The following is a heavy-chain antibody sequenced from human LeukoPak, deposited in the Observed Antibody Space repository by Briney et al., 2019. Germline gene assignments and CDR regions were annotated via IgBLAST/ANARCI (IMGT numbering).Heavy chain of an antibody. CDR3: AREGRVVPAAMRNYYYGMDV. CDR2: IWYDGSNK. CDR1: GFTFRSYG. V-gene: IGHV3-33*01. D-gene: IGHD2-2*01. J-gene: IGHJ6*04. Sequence: PGGSLRLSCAASGFTFRSYGMHWVRQAPGKGLEWAAVIWYDGSNKYYADSVKGRFTISRDNSKNTLYLQMNSLRAEDTAVYYCAREGRVVPAAMRNYYYGMDVWGKGTTVTVSS.